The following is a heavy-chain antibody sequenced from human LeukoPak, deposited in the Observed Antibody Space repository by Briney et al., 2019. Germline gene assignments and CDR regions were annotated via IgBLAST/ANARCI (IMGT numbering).Heavy chain of an antibody. CDR1: GFTFSSYA. CDR2: ISGSGGST. D-gene: IGHD2-2*01. V-gene: IGHV3-23*01. CDR3: AKEGADIVVVPAAENWFDP. Sequence: GGSLRLSCAASGFTFSSYAMSWVRQAPGKGLEWVSAISGSGGSTYYADSVKGRFTISRDNSKNTLYLQMNSLRADDTAVYYRAKEGADIVVVPAAENWFDPWGQGTLVTVSS. J-gene: IGHJ5*02.